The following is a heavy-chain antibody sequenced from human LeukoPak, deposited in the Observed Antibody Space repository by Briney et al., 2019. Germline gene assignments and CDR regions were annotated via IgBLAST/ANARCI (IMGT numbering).Heavy chain of an antibody. CDR1: GYTFTGYY. CDR2: TNPNSGGT. CDR3: ARDSGERGSGSYLIAY. J-gene: IGHJ4*02. V-gene: IGHV1-2*02. D-gene: IGHD3-10*01. Sequence: ASVKVSCKASGYTFTGYYMHWVRQAPGQGLEWMGWTNPNSGGTNYAQKFQGRVTMTRHTSISTAYMELSRLISDDTAVYYCARDSGERGSGSYLIAYWGQGTLVTVSS.